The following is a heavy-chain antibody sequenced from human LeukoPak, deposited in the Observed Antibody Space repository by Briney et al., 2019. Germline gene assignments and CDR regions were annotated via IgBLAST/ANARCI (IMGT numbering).Heavy chain of an antibody. J-gene: IGHJ4*02. CDR3: AREGRQWLERGGDYFDY. Sequence: GGSLRLSCVSSGFIFSFYGMHWARQAPGKGLEWVAFIRSDGSIKYYADSVKGRFTISRDNSKNTLYLQMSSLRAADTAIYWCAREGRQWLERGGDYFDYWGQGTLVTVSS. CDR1: GFIFSFYG. V-gene: IGHV3-30*02. CDR2: IRSDGSIK. D-gene: IGHD6-19*01.